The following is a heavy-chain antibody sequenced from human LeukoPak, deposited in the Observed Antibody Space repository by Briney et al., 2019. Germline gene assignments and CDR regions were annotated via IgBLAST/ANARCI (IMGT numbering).Heavy chain of an antibody. J-gene: IGHJ4*02. V-gene: IGHV3-30*02. CDR3: ARGWTYSGYVPDY. CDR2: IQYDGSNE. D-gene: IGHD5-12*01. CDR1: GFTFSSYG. Sequence: GGSLRLSCAASGFTFSSYGMHWVRQAPGKRLEWVAYIQYDGSNEQYAHSVKGRFRISRDSSQNILYLQMNSLRAEDTAVYYCARGWTYSGYVPDYWGQGTLVTVSS.